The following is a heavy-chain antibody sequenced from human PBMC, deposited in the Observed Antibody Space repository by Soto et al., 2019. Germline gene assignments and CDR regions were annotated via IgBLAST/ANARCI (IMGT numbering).Heavy chain of an antibody. V-gene: IGHV3-49*03. CDR1: GFTFGDYA. CDR2: IRSKAYGGTT. D-gene: IGHD4-17*01. Sequence: GSLRLSCTASGFTFGDYAMSWFRQAPGKGLEWVGFIRSKAYGGTTEYAASVKGRFTISRDDSKSIAYLQMNSLKTEDTAVYYCTRVNDYGDYAFDYWGQGTLVTSPQ. J-gene: IGHJ4*02. CDR3: TRVNDYGDYAFDY.